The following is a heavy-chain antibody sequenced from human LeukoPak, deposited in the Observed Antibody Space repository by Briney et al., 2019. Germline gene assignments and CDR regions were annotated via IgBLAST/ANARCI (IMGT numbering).Heavy chain of an antibody. CDR3: TTFYHEYSPY. D-gene: IGHD2/OR15-2a*01. CDR2: IKSNADGGTP. CDR1: GFSFMNAW. J-gene: IGHJ4*02. Sequence: GGSLGLSCAASGFSFMNAWMIWVRQAPGKGLEWVGRIKSNADGGTPDYAAPARGRFTISRDDSKNTLYLQMNSLKTEDTAVYYCTTFYHEYSPYWGRGTLVTVSS. V-gene: IGHV3-15*01.